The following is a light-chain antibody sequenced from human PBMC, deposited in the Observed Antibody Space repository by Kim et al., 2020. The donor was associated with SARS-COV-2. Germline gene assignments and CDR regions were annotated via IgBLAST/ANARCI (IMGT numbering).Light chain of an antibody. Sequence: DIVLTQSPGTLSLSPGERATLSCRASQSVSHSFLAWYQQKPGQATRLLIYGASSRATGIPDRFSGSGSGTDFTLTISRLEAEDFAVYYCQQYGRSPLTFGPGTKVDIK. V-gene: IGKV3-20*01. J-gene: IGKJ3*01. CDR1: QSVSHSF. CDR3: QQYGRSPLT. CDR2: GAS.